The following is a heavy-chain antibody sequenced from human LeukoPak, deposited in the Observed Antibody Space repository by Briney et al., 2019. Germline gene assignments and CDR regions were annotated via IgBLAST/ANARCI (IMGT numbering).Heavy chain of an antibody. CDR1: GGSISSYY. CDR3: ARAYYDFWSGYYDYYYMDV. Sequence: PSETLSLTCTVSGGSISSYYWSWIRQPAGKGLEWIGRIYTNVSTNYNPSLKSRVTMSVDTSKNQFSLKLSSVTAADTAVYYCARAYYDFWSGYYDYYYMDVWGKGTTVTVSS. J-gene: IGHJ6*03. D-gene: IGHD3-3*01. V-gene: IGHV4-4*07. CDR2: IYTNVST.